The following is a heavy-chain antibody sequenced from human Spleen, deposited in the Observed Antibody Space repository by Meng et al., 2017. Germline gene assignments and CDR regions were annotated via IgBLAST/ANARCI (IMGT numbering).Heavy chain of an antibody. CDR1: GFTFSSYA. V-gene: IGHV3-30*04. CDR2: ISYDGSNK. CDR3: ARVVRGDYQFDY. J-gene: IGHJ4*02. D-gene: IGHD4-17*01. Sequence: GESLKISCAASGFTFSSYAMHWVRQAPGKGLEWVAVISYDGSNKYYADSVKGRLTISRDNAKNSLYLQMNSLRAEDTAVYYCARVVRGDYQFDYWGQGTLVTVSS.